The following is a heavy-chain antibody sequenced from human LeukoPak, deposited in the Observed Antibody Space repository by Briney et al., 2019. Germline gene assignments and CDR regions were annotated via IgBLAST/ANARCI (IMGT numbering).Heavy chain of an antibody. CDR2: IRSSGITI. D-gene: IGHD3-10*01. J-gene: IGHJ4*02. V-gene: IGHV3-11*01. CDR3: ARVRPSTVRGVYFDY. CDR1: VFTLSDYY. Sequence: GGSQRLSCAASVFTLSDYYMSWIRQAPGKGLEWVSYIRSSGITIYYADSVKGRFTISRDNAKNSLYLQMNSLRAEDTAVYYCARVRPSTVRGVYFDYWGQGTLVTVSS.